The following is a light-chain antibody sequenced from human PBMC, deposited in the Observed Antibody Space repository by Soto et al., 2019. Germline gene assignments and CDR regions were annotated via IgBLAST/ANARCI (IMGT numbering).Light chain of an antibody. CDR2: VNSDGSH. CDR3: QTWAAGVRV. CDR1: SAHSSYA. J-gene: IGLJ3*02. V-gene: IGLV4-69*01. Sequence: QSVLTQSPSASASLGASVKLTCTLSSAHSSYAIAWHQQQPEKGPRYLMKVNSDGSHNKGDGIPDRFSGSSSGAERYLTISSLQSEDEADYYCQTWAAGVRVFGGGTKLTVL.